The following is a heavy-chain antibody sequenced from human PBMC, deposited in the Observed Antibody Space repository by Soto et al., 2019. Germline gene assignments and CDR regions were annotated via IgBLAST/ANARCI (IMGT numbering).Heavy chain of an antibody. Sequence: GASVKVSCKASGGTFSSYTISWVRQAPGQGLEWMGRIIPILGIANYAQKFQGRVTITADKSTSTAYMELSSLRSEDTAVYYCARDPGDSTPFDDYWGQGTLVTVSS. CDR1: GGTFSSYT. CDR3: ARDPGDSTPFDDY. CDR2: IIPILGIA. J-gene: IGHJ4*02. D-gene: IGHD4-17*01. V-gene: IGHV1-69*04.